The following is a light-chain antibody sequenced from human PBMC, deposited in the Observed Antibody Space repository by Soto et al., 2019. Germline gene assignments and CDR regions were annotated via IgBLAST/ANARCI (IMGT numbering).Light chain of an antibody. Sequence: IQLTQSPSSLSASVGDRVTITCRASQGISSYLAWYQQKPGKAPKLLIYAASTLQSGVPSRFSGSGSGTDFTLTISSLQPEDFATYYCQKYNSAPHTFGQGTKVDIK. V-gene: IGKV1-9*01. CDR2: AAS. CDR1: QGISSY. J-gene: IGKJ1*01. CDR3: QKYNSAPHT.